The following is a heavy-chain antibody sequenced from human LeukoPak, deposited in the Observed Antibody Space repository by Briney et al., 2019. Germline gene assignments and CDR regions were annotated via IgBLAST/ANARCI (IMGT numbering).Heavy chain of an antibody. CDR3: ARDLTPIAVAAQ. CDR1: GYTFTVYY. Sequence: ASVKVSRKASGYTFTVYYMHWVRQAPGQGLEWMGWISAYNGNTNYAQKLQGRVTMTTDTSTSTAYMELRSLRSDDTAVYYCARDLTPIAVAAQWGQGTLVTVSS. D-gene: IGHD6-19*01. CDR2: ISAYNGNT. J-gene: IGHJ4*02. V-gene: IGHV1-18*04.